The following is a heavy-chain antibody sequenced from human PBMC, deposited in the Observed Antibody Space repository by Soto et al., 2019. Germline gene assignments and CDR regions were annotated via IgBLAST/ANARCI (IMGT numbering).Heavy chain of an antibody. CDR1: GFTVSSNY. D-gene: IGHD6-19*01. CDR3: AGPRIAVAGTGGAFDI. J-gene: IGHJ3*02. CDR2: IYSGGST. Sequence: GGSLSLSCAASGFTVSSNYMSWVRQAPGKGLEWVSVIYSGGSTYYADSVKGRFTISRDDSKNTLYLQMNSLRAEDTAVYYCAGPRIAVAGTGGAFDIWGQGTMVTVSS. V-gene: IGHV3-66*01.